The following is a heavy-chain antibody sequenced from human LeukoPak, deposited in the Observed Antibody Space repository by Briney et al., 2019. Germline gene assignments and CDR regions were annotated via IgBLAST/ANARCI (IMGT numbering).Heavy chain of an antibody. V-gene: IGHV3-48*03. CDR1: GFTFSSYE. Sequence: PGGSLRLSCAASGFTFSSYEMNWVRQAPGKGLEWVSCISSSGSTIYYADSVKGRFTISRDNAKNSLYLQMNSLRAEDTAVYYCARGKLCADYWGQGTLVTVSS. CDR2: ISSSGSTI. J-gene: IGHJ4*02. D-gene: IGHD2/OR15-2a*01. CDR3: ARGKLCADY.